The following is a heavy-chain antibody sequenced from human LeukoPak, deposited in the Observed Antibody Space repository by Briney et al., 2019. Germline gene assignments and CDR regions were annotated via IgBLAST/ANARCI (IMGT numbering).Heavy chain of an antibody. CDR1: GGSISTYY. Sequence: SETLSLTCTVSGGSISTYYWSWIRQPAGKGLEWIGRIYTSGSTNYNPSLKSRVTMSVDTSKNQSSLKLNSVTAADTAVYFCARGTVPNAFDIWGQGTMVTVS. V-gene: IGHV4-4*07. CDR3: ARGTVPNAFDI. D-gene: IGHD1/OR15-1a*01. CDR2: IYTSGST. J-gene: IGHJ3*02.